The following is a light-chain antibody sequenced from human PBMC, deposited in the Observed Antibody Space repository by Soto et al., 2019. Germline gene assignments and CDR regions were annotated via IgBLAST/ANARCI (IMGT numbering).Light chain of an antibody. Sequence: QPVLTQPPSASGTPGQRITISCSESRSNIGSKTVNWYQHLPGTAPKLLIYYNNQRPSGVPDRFSGSKSGTSASLAISGLQSEDESDYYCAAWDDTLKRYVFGTGTKLTVL. CDR2: YNN. CDR3: AAWDDTLKRYV. CDR1: RSNIGSKT. V-gene: IGLV1-44*01. J-gene: IGLJ1*01.